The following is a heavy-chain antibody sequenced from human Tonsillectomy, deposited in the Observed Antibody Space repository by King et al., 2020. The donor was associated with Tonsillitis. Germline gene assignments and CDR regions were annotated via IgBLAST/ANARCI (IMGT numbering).Heavy chain of an antibody. V-gene: IGHV3-23*04. CDR3: ATCQWGSGWYPYYFDY. J-gene: IGHJ4*02. D-gene: IGHD6-19*01. CDR1: GFTFSSYA. Sequence: VQLVESGGGLVQPGGSLRLSCAASGFTFSSYAMSWVRQAPGKGLEWVSALSSSGGNTYYADSVKGRFTISRDNSKKTLYLQMNSLRAEDTAVYYCATCQWGSGWYPYYFDYWGQGTLVSVSS. CDR2: LSSSGGNT.